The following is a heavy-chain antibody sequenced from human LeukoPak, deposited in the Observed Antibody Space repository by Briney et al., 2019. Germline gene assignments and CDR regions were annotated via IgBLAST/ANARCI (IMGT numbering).Heavy chain of an antibody. CDR3: ARAVRLGELSLYRAFDY. CDR1: GGTFSSYA. J-gene: IGHJ4*02. Sequence: SVKVSCKASGGTFSSYAISWVRQAPGQGLEWMGGIIPIFGTANYAQKFQGRVTITADESTSTAYMELSSLRSEDTAVYYCARAVRLGELSLYRAFDYWGQGTLVTVSS. V-gene: IGHV1-69*13. D-gene: IGHD3-16*02. CDR2: IIPIFGTA.